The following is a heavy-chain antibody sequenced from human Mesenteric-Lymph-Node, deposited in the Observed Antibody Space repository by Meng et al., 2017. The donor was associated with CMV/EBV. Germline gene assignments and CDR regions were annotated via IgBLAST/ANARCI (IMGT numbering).Heavy chain of an antibody. CDR3: ARGDYDFWSGLDV. D-gene: IGHD3-3*01. V-gene: IGHV3-21*01. CDR2: IATYNYYI. CDR1: GFNFRTYS. J-gene: IGHJ6*02. Sequence: GESLKISCAASGFNFRTYSINWVRQAPGKGLEWVSSIATYNYYIYYADSVKGRFTISRDNAQNSVYLQMSSLRAEDTAVYYCARGDYDFWSGLDVWGQGTTVTVSS.